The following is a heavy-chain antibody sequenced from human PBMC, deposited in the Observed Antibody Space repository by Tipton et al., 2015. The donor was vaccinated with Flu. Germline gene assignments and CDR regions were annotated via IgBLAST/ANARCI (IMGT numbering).Heavy chain of an antibody. J-gene: IGHJ4*02. Sequence: SLRLSCAASGFTFTNYAMDWVRQAPGKGLEWVSGISGSGGRTYDAESVKGRFTISRDYSKLYLQMNSLRAEDTAIYYCAKVIPEIVAGLDYWGQGTLVTVSS. V-gene: IGHV3-23*01. CDR2: ISGSGGRT. CDR3: AKVIPEIVAGLDY. D-gene: IGHD5-12*01. CDR1: GFTFTNYA.